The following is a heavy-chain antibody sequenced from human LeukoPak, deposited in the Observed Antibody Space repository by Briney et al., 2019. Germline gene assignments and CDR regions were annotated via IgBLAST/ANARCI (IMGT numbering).Heavy chain of an antibody. CDR1: GYTFTSYG. CDR3: AGTAMVRGVIINGDDAFDI. V-gene: IGHV1-18*01. J-gene: IGHJ3*02. D-gene: IGHD3-10*01. Sequence: ASVKVSCKASGYTFTSYGISWVRQAPGQGLEWMGWISAYNGNTNYAQKLQGRVTMTTDTSTSTDYMELMSLRSDDTAVYYCAGTAMVRGVIINGDDAFDIWGQGTMVTVSS. CDR2: ISAYNGNT.